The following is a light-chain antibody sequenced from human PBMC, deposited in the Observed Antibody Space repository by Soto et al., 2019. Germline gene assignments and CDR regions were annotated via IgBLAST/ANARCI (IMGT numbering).Light chain of an antibody. V-gene: IGKV1-17*01. CDR2: AAS. Sequence: IQMTQSPSSLYASVGDRVTITCRASQDIRNGLGWYQQKPGQAPNLLIYAASSLQSGVPSRFSGSGSGTEFTLTISSLQPEDFATYYCLQHNSYPRTFGQGTKVDIK. CDR1: QDIRNG. CDR3: LQHNSYPRT. J-gene: IGKJ1*01.